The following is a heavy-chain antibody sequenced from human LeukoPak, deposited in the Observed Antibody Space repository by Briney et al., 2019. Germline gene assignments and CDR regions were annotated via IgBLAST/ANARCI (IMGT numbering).Heavy chain of an antibody. CDR1: GGSISSYY. CDR3: ARHSTSGWNWFDP. V-gene: IGHV4-59*08. Sequence: PSETLSLTCTVSGGSISSYYWSWIRQPPGKGLEWIGYIYYSGSTNYNPSLKSRVTISVDTSKNQFSLKLTSVTAADTAVYYCARHSTSGWNWFDPWGQGTLVTVSS. D-gene: IGHD6-19*01. J-gene: IGHJ5*02. CDR2: IYYSGST.